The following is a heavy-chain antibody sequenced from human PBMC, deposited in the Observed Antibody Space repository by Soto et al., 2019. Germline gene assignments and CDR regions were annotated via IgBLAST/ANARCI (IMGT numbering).Heavy chain of an antibody. D-gene: IGHD3-22*01. J-gene: IGHJ4*02. CDR1: GGSISSYY. CDR2: IYYSGST. Sequence: PSETLSLTCTVSGGSISSYYWSWIRQPPGKGLEWIGYIYYSGSTNYNPSLKSRVTISVDTSKNQFSLKLSSVTAADTAVYYCASSPNNSSGYNKVFDYWGQGTLGTVS. V-gene: IGHV4-59*01. CDR3: ASSPNNSSGYNKVFDY.